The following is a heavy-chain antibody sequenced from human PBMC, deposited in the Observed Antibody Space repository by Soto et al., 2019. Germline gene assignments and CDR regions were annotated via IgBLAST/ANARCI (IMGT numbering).Heavy chain of an antibody. CDR1: GYTFTSYG. Sequence: ASVKVSCKASGYTFTSYGISWVRQAPGQGLEWMGWINADNGNTKYAQKFQGRVTITRDTSASTAYMELSSLRSEDTAVYYCARDDYGNWFDPWGQGTLVTVSS. V-gene: IGHV1-18*01. CDR2: INADNGNT. CDR3: ARDDYGNWFDP. J-gene: IGHJ5*02. D-gene: IGHD4-17*01.